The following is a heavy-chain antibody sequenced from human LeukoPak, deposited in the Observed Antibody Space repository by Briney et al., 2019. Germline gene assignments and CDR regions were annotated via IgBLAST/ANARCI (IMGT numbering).Heavy chain of an antibody. V-gene: IGHV4-30-2*01. Sequence: SQTLSLTCAVSGGSISSGGYSWSWIRQPPGKGLEWIGYIYHSGSTYYNPSLKSRVTISVDRSKNQFSLKLSSVTAADTAVYYCARALVVPAAVYWSDPWGQGTLVTVSS. CDR1: GGSISSGGYS. D-gene: IGHD2-2*01. CDR3: ARALVVPAAVYWSDP. CDR2: IYHSGST. J-gene: IGHJ5*02.